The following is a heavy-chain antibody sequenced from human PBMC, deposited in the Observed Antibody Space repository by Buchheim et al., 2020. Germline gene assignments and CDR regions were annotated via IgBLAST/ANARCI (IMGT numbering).Heavy chain of an antibody. CDR2: IWHDGNNK. CDR3: AAGDPLDY. V-gene: IGHV3-33*01. Sequence: QVQLVESGGGVVQPGRSPRLSCAASGFSFSNYGMHWVRQAPGKGLEWVAIIWHDGNNKYYADSVKGRFTISRDNSKNTLYLQMNSLRAEDTAVYYCAAGDPLDYWGQGAL. J-gene: IGHJ4*02. CDR1: GFSFSNYG. D-gene: IGHD7-27*01.